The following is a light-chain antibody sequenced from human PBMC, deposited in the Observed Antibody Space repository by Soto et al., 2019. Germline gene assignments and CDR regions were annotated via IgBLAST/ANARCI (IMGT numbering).Light chain of an antibody. CDR3: YSKDSSGKRGV. Sequence: SYELTQPPSVSVSPGQTARITCSGDALPEKYAYWYQQRSGQAPVLVIYEDNKRPSGIPERISGSSSGTMATLSISGAQVEDEADYFCYSKDSSGKRGVFGGGTKLTVL. J-gene: IGLJ2*01. CDR1: ALPEKY. CDR2: EDN. V-gene: IGLV3-10*01.